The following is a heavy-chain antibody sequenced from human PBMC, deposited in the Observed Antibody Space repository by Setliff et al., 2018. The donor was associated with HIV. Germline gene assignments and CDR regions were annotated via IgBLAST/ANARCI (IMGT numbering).Heavy chain of an antibody. CDR1: GYTFNDYA. J-gene: IGHJ3*02. CDR2: IAGNAINT. V-gene: IGHV3-23*01. D-gene: IGHD3-22*01. CDR3: AKGFYYDTGDGRVRAFDI. Sequence: GESLTISCAASGYTFNDYAMSWVRQAPGKGLEWVSTIAGNAINTYHADSVKGRFTISRDNSKNTLSLQMSSLRAEDTAVYFCAKGFYYDTGDGRVRAFDIWGQGTMVTVSS.